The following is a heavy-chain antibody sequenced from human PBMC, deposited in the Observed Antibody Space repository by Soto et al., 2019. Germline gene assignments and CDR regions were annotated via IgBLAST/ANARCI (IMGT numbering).Heavy chain of an antibody. V-gene: IGHV3-7*01. D-gene: IGHD3-3*01. CDR2: IKQDGSEK. CDR1: GFTFSSYW. CDR3: AKTAGFYDFWSGYPYYFDY. Sequence: EVQLVESGGGLVQPGGSLRLSCAASGFTFSSYWMSWVRQAPGKGLEWVANIKQDGSEKYYVDSVKGRFTISRDNAKNSLYLQMISLRAEDTAVYYCAKTAGFYDFWSGYPYYFDYWGQGTLVTVSS. J-gene: IGHJ4*02.